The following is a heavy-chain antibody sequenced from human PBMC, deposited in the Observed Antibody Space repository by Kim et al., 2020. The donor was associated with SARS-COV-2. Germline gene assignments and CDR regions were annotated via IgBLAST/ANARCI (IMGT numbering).Heavy chain of an antibody. J-gene: IGHJ4*02. CDR1: GFTFSSYS. CDR2: ISSGSSNI. V-gene: IGHV3-21*01. Sequence: GGSLRLSCAASGFTFSSYSINWVRQAPGKGLEWVSSISSGSSNIYYADSVKGRFTISRDNAKNSLYLQMNSLRAEDTAVYYCVTGGYCSGGSCQGYWGQGTLVTVSS. D-gene: IGHD2-15*01. CDR3: VTGGYCSGGSCQGY.